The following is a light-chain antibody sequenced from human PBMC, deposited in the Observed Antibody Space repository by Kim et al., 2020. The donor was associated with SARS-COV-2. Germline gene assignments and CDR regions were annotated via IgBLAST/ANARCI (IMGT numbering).Light chain of an antibody. V-gene: IGLV1-40*01. CDR1: SSNIGAGYD. CDR3: QSYDSSLSGWGV. CDR2: GNS. Sequence: QSVLTQPPSVSGAPGQRVTISCTGSSSNIGAGYDVHWYQQLPGTAPKLLIYGNSNRPSGVPDRFSGSKSGTSASLAITGLQAEDEADYYCQSYDSSLSGWGVFVTGTKVTGL. J-gene: IGLJ1*01.